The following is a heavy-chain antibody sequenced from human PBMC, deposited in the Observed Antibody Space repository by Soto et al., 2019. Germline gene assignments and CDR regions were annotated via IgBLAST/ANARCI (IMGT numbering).Heavy chain of an antibody. D-gene: IGHD6-19*01. CDR2: ISSSSSYI. J-gene: IGHJ3*02. V-gene: IGHV3-21*01. CDR3: ARVEDSSGWYLVAFDI. Sequence: GGSLRLSCAASGFTFSSYSMNWVRQAPGKGLEWVSSISSSSSYIYYADSVKGRFTISRDNSKNTLYLQMNSLRAEDTAVYYCARVEDSSGWYLVAFDIWGQGTMVSFSS. CDR1: GFTFSSYS.